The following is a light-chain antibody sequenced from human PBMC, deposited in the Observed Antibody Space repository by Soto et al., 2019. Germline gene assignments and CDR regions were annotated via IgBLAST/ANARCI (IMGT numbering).Light chain of an antibody. CDR2: RNN. CDR1: SSNIGSNF. CDR3: VAWDGSLSGWV. Sequence: QSVLTQPPSASGTPGQRVTISCSGSSSNIGSNFVYWYQHLPGTAPKLLIYRNNQRPSGVPDRFSGSKSGTSASLAISGLRSEDEADYYCVAWDGSLSGWVFGGGKKLTVL. J-gene: IGLJ3*02. V-gene: IGLV1-47*01.